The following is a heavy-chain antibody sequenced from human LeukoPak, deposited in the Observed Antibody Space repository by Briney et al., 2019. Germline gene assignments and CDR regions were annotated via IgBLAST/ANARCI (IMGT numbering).Heavy chain of an antibody. D-gene: IGHD3-9*01. V-gene: IGHV4-59*01. Sequence: SETLSLTCTVSGGSIRSYYWSWIRQPPGKGLEWIGYIHYSGSTNYNPSLKSRVTLSGDTSKNQFSLKLSSVTAADTAVYYCARALRYYDILTGLDYWGQGALVTVSS. CDR1: GGSIRSYY. CDR3: ARALRYYDILTGLDY. CDR2: IHYSGST. J-gene: IGHJ4*02.